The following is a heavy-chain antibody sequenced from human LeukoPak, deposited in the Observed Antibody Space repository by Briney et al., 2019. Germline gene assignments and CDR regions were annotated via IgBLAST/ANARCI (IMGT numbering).Heavy chain of an antibody. CDR3: ARAGVGSSSSFDY. Sequence: PSETLSLTCAVYGGSFSGYYWSWIRQPPGKGLEWIGEINHSGSTNYNPSLKSRVTISVDTSKNQFSLKLSSVTAADTAVSYCARAGVGSSSSFDYWGQGTLVTVSS. J-gene: IGHJ4*02. D-gene: IGHD6-6*01. CDR2: INHSGST. V-gene: IGHV4-34*01. CDR1: GGSFSGYY.